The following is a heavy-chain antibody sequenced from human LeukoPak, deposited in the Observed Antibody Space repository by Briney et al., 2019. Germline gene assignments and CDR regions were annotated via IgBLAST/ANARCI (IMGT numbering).Heavy chain of an antibody. J-gene: IGHJ3*02. CDR1: GYSFTSYW. V-gene: IGHV5-51*01. Sequence: GESLQISRKGSGYSFTSYWIGWVRQMPGKGLEWMGIIYPGDSDTRYSPSFQGQVTISADKSISTAYLQWSSLKASDTAMYYCARETSYYYDSSGAFDIWGQGTMVTVSS. CDR2: IYPGDSDT. CDR3: ARETSYYYDSSGAFDI. D-gene: IGHD3-22*01.